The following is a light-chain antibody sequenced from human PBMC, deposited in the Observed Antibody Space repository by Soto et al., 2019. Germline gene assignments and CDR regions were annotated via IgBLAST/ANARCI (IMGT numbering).Light chain of an antibody. CDR2: GAS. Sequence: EIVFTHSPDTLSLSRGARATLSCRAIERLSSVYLAWYQQRPGQPPRLLIYGASNRATGIPDRFSGSGSGTDFTLIINRLEPEDVAIYYCQQYGGSPRITFGQGTRLEI. J-gene: IGKJ5*01. CDR1: ERLSSVY. V-gene: IGKV3-20*01. CDR3: QQYGGSPRIT.